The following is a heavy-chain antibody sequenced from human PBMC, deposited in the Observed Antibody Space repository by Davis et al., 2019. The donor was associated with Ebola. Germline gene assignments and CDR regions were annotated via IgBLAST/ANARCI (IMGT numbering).Heavy chain of an antibody. D-gene: IGHD6-13*01. CDR3: ARDIAAAGTRLLYYYGMDV. CDR2: ISYDGSNK. CDR1: GFTFSSYG. V-gene: IGHV3-30*03. J-gene: IGHJ6*02. Sequence: PGGSLRLSCAASGFTFSSYGMHWVRQAPGKGLEWVAVISYDGSNKYYADSVKGRFTISRDNSKNTLYLQMNSLRAEDTAVYYCARDIAAAGTRLLYYYGMDVWGQGTTVTVSS.